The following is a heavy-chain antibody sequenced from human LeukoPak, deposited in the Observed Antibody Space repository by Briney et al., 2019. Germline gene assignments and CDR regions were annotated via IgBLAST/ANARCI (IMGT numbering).Heavy chain of an antibody. CDR2: INHSGST. J-gene: IGHJ4*02. CDR3: VRGESSGYYY. Sequence: PSETLSLTCAVYGGSFSGYYWSWIRQPPGKGLEWIGEINHSGSTNYNPSLKSRVTISVDTSKNQFSLKLSSVTAADTAVYYCVRGESSGYYYWGQGTLVTVSS. V-gene: IGHV4-34*01. CDR1: GGSFSGYY. D-gene: IGHD3-22*01.